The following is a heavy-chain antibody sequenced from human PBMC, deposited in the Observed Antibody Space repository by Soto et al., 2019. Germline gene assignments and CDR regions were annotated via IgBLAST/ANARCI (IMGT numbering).Heavy chain of an antibody. Sequence: PGGSLRLSCAASGLTFSSYGMHWVRQAPGKGLEWVAVIWYDGSNKYYADSVKGRFTISRDNSKNTLYLQMNSLRAEDTAVYYCARLSHDSSGYYPPPHWVQGTLVTVSS. V-gene: IGHV3-33*01. CDR1: GLTFSSYG. J-gene: IGHJ1*01. D-gene: IGHD3-22*01. CDR2: IWYDGSNK. CDR3: ARLSHDSSGYYPPPH.